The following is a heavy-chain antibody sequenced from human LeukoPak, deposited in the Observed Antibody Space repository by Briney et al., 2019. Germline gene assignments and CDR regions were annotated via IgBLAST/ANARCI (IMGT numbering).Heavy chain of an antibody. CDR1: GFTFSSYA. J-gene: IGHJ4*02. V-gene: IGHV3-23*01. Sequence: GGSLRLSCAASGFTFSSYAMSWVRQAPGKGLEWVSAISGSGGSTYYADSAKGRFTISRDNAKNTLYLQMNSLRAEDTAVYYCAENYYDSRGYFGYWGRGTLVTVSS. CDR2: ISGSGGST. D-gene: IGHD3-22*01. CDR3: AENYYDSRGYFGY.